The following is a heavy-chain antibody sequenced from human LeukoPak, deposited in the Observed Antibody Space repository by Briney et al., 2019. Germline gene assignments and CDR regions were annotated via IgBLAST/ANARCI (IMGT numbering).Heavy chain of an antibody. CDR1: GFTFSSYG. CDR3: ARVIRGYYDSSGYYYGY. J-gene: IGHJ4*02. Sequence: GGSLRLSCAASGFTFSSYGMHWVRQAPGKGLEWVAVISYDGSNKYYADSVKGRFTISRHNSKNTLYLQMNSLRAEDTAVYYCARVIRGYYDSSGYYYGYWGQGTLVTVSS. V-gene: IGHV3-30*03. D-gene: IGHD3-22*01. CDR2: ISYDGSNK.